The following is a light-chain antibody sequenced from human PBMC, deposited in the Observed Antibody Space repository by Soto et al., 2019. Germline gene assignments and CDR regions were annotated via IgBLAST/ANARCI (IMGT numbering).Light chain of an antibody. CDR3: SSYTSSSTHV. CDR2: DVN. V-gene: IGLV2-14*03. J-gene: IGLJ1*01. Sequence: QSALTQPASVSGSPGQSITISCTGTSSDIGSFTFVSWYQQHPGKVPKLMIFDVNRRPSGVSDRFSGSKSGNTASLTISGLQAEAEGDYYCSSYTSSSTHVFGSGTKVTVL. CDR1: SSDIGSFTF.